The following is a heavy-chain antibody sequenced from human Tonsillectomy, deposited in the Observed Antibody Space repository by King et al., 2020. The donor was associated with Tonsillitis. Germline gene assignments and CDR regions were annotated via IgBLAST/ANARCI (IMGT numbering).Heavy chain of an antibody. Sequence: TLKESGPTLVKPTQPLTLTCTFSGFSLSTSGVGVGWIRQPPGKALEWLALIYWNDDKRYSPSLKSRLTITKDTSKNEAVLTMTNMDPVDTATYYCAHRSGADYGDYWGVGAFDIWGQGTMVTVSS. CDR1: GFSLSTSGVG. CDR2: IYWNDDK. CDR3: AHRSGADYGDYWGVGAFDI. J-gene: IGHJ3*02. V-gene: IGHV2-5*01. D-gene: IGHD4-17*01.